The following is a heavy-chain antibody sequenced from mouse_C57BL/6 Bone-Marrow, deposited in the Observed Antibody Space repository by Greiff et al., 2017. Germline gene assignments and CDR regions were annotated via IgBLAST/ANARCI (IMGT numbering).Heavy chain of an antibody. J-gene: IGHJ2*01. CDR3: AAQGAVLYYFDY. V-gene: IGHV1-81*01. D-gene: IGHD1-1*02. Sequence: QVQLKESGAELARPGASVKLSCKASGYTFTSYGISWVKQRTGQGLEWIGEIYPRSGNTYYNEKFKGKATLTADKSSSTAYMELRSLTSEDSAVYFCAAQGAVLYYFDYWGQGTTLTVSS. CDR1: GYTFTSYG. CDR2: IYPRSGNT.